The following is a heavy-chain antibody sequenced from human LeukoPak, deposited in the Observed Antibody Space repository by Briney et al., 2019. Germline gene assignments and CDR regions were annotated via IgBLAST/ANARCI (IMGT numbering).Heavy chain of an antibody. V-gene: IGHV3-30-3*01. CDR3: ASPEVNFDY. CDR1: GFTFTSYA. Sequence: PGRSLRLSCSASGFTFTSYAMHWVRQAPGKGLEWVAAISYDGSNKYYADAVEGRFTISRDNSKSTLYLQMNSLRAEDTAVYYCASPEVNFDYWGQGTLVTVSS. D-gene: IGHD4-23*01. J-gene: IGHJ4*02. CDR2: ISYDGSNK.